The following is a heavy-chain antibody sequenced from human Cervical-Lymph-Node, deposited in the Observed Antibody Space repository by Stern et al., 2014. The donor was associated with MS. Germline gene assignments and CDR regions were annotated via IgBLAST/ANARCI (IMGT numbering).Heavy chain of an antibody. CDR3: LTNSFDY. V-gene: IGHV3-33*01. J-gene: IGHJ4*02. CDR2: IWYGGSNK. Sequence: MQLVESGGGVVQPGRSLRLSCAASGFTFSSYGMHWVRQAPGKGLEWVAVIWYGGSNKYYAASVKGRFTISRDNSKNTLYLQMNSLRAEDTAVYYCLTNSFDYWGQGTLVTVSS. D-gene: IGHD3-9*01. CDR1: GFTFSSYG.